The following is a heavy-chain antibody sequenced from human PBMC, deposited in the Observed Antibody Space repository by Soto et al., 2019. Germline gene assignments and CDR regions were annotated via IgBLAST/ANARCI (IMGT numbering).Heavy chain of an antibody. V-gene: IGHV3-7*01. CDR2: IKQDGSEK. CDR3: ARTMHRVPGY. Sequence: EVQLVESGGGLVQPGGSLRLSCSASGCTFSSYWMSWVRQAPGKGLEWVANIKQDGSEKYYVDSVKGRFTIPRDNAKNSLYLQMNSLRAEDTAVYECARTMHRVPGYWGQGTLVTVSS. D-gene: IGHD2-2*01. CDR1: GCTFSSYW. J-gene: IGHJ4*02.